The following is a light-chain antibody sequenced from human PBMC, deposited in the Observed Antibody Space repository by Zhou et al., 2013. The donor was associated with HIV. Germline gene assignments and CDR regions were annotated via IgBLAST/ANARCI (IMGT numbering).Light chain of an antibody. CDR3: QQANSFPLT. CDR2: AAS. CDR1: QAIGHD. J-gene: IGKJ5*01. V-gene: IGKV1-6*01. Sequence: AIQMTQSPSSLSAFIGDRVTMTCRSSQAIGHDLSWYQQRPGTAPKLLIYAASTLESGVPSRFSGSGSGTDFTLTINSLQPEDVATYFCQQANSFPLTFGQGTRLDLK.